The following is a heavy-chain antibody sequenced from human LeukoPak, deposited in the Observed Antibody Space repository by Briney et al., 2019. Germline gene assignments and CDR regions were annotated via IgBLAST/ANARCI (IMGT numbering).Heavy chain of an antibody. CDR2: ISTTGSTI. V-gene: IGHV3-48*03. CDR1: GFTFGGHE. CDR3: ARGTDVYYDFWSGYPPPNWFDP. D-gene: IGHD3-3*01. J-gene: IGHJ5*02. Sequence: PGGSLRLSCAASGFTFGGHEMNWVRQAPGKGLEWLSYISTTGSTIYYADSVKGRFTISRDNAKNSLYLQMNSLRAEDTAVYYCARGTDVYYDFWSGYPPPNWFDPWGQGTLVTVSS.